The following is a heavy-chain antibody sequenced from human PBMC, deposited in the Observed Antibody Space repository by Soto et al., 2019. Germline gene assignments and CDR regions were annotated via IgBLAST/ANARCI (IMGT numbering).Heavy chain of an antibody. V-gene: IGHV3-23*01. Sequence: GGSLRLSCAASGFTFSSYAMSWVRQAPGKGLEWVSAISGSGGSTYYADSVKGRFTISRDNSKNTLYLQMNSLRAEDTAVYYCVKGMELIDSYGMDVWGQGTTVTVSS. D-gene: IGHD1-26*01. CDR1: GFTFSSYA. J-gene: IGHJ6*02. CDR2: ISGSGGST. CDR3: VKGMELIDSYGMDV.